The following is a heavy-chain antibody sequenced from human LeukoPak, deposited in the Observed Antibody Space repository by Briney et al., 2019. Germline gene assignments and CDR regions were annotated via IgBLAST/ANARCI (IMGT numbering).Heavy chain of an antibody. CDR3: ARAGGLLRYFDWYPYYFDY. V-gene: IGHV1-69*01. CDR1: GGTFSSYA. D-gene: IGHD3-9*01. Sequence: GASVKVSCKASGGTFSSYAISWVRQAPGQGLEWMGGIIPIFGTANYAQKLQGRVTITADESTSTAYMELSSLRSEDTAVYYCARAGGLLRYFDWYPYYFDYWGQGTLVTVSS. CDR2: IIPIFGTA. J-gene: IGHJ4*02.